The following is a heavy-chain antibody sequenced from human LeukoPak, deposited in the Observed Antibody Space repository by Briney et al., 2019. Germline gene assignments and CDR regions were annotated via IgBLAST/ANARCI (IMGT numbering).Heavy chain of an antibody. Sequence: PGGSLRLSCAASGFTFSIYWMSWVRQAPGKGLEWVANIKQDGSEKYYVDSVKGRFTISRDNAKNSLYLQMNSLRAEDTAVYYCARDRLHYGEYEKTFDYWGQGTLVSVSS. V-gene: IGHV3-7*01. CDR2: IKQDGSEK. J-gene: IGHJ4*02. D-gene: IGHD4-17*01. CDR1: GFTFSIYW. CDR3: ARDRLHYGEYEKTFDY.